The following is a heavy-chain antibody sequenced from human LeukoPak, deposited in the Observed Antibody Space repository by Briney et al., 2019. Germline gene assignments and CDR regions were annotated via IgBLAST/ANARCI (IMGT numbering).Heavy chain of an antibody. D-gene: IGHD3-16*01. Sequence: ASVKVSCKASGYTFTSYGISWVRQAPGQGLEWMGWISAYNGNTSYAQKLQGRVTMTTDTSTSTAYMELRSLRSDDTAVYYCARGSMGGAILWYFDYWGQGTLVTVSS. J-gene: IGHJ4*02. CDR1: GYTFTSYG. CDR2: ISAYNGNT. CDR3: ARGSMGGAILWYFDY. V-gene: IGHV1-18*01.